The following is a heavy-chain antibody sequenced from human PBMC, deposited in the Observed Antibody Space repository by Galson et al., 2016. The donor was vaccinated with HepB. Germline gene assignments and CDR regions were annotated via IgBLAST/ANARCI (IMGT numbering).Heavy chain of an antibody. CDR3: TRDRPSYGDHGDY. CDR2: INPRGGSA. CDR1: GYTFTSYS. J-gene: IGHJ4*02. V-gene: IGHV1-46*01. D-gene: IGHD4-17*01. Sequence: SVKVSCKASGYTFTSYSMHWVRQARGQGLEWLGIINPRGGSATYAQRFQGRVTMSTDTSTGTVYMELTSLRSEDTGVYYCTRDRPSYGDHGDYWGQGTLVTVSS.